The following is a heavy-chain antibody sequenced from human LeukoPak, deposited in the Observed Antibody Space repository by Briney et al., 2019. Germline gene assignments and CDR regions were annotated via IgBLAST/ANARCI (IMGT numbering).Heavy chain of an antibody. Sequence: ASVKVSCKASGYTFTSYGISWVRQAPGQGLEWMGWISAYNGNTHYAQKLQGRVTMTTDTSTSTVYMELRSLRSDDTAVYYCARGAVGTTTGPYYYYMDVWGKGTTVTVSS. CDR1: GYTFTSYG. V-gene: IGHV1-18*01. J-gene: IGHJ6*03. D-gene: IGHD1-26*01. CDR2: ISAYNGNT. CDR3: ARGAVGTTTGPYYYYMDV.